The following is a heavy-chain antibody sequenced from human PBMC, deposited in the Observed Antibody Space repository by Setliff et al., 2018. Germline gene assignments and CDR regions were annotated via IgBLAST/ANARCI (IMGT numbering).Heavy chain of an antibody. D-gene: IGHD5-18*01. CDR2: INEDGSAQ. V-gene: IGHV3-7*01. J-gene: IGHJ6*03. Sequence: PGGSLRLSCAASGFSFSDNYMSWIRQAPGKGLEWVANINEDGSAQFYVDSVLGRFTISRDNAHGSLYLQMNSLRVEDTAVYYCARDGVFYAMDFWGENFYNTDVWGKGTTVTVSS. CDR3: ARDGVFYAMDFWGENFYNTDV. CDR1: GFSFSDNY.